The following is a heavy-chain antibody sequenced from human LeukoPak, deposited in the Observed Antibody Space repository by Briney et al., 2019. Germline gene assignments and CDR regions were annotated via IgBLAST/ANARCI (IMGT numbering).Heavy chain of an antibody. V-gene: IGHV4-39*01. D-gene: IGHD6-19*01. J-gene: IGHJ4*02. CDR2: FYYSGNT. Sequence: PSETLSLTCSVSGGSISGSTYYWGWIRQPPGKGLEWVGTFYYSGNTYYNPSLKSRVTISVDTSKNQFSLRLSSVTAADTAIYYCARPFLRFSSGWHFDYWGQGILVTVSS. CDR3: ARPFLRFSSGWHFDY. CDR1: GGSISGSTYY.